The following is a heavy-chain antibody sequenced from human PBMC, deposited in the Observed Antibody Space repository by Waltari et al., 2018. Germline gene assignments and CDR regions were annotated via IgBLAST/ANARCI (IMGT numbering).Heavy chain of an antibody. CDR1: GFTFRTYA. V-gene: IGHV3-33*01. D-gene: IGHD6-13*01. CDR3: ARSVATAGIFDH. Sequence: QVQLVESGGGVVQPGRSLRLSCAASGFTFRTYAMHWFRQAPGKGLEWVAVRWYDGSNKYYADSVKGRFTISRDNSKNTLYLQMNSLRAEDTAVYNCARSVATAGIFDHWGQGTLVTVSS. J-gene: IGHJ4*02. CDR2: RWYDGSNK.